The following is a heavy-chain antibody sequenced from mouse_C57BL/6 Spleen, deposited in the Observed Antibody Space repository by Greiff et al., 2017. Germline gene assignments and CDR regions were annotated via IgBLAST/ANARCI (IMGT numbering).Heavy chain of an antibody. D-gene: IGHD2-10*01. CDR2: INPGSGGT. CDR1: GYAFTNYL. J-gene: IGHJ3*01. V-gene: IGHV1-54*01. Sequence: VKLMESGAELVRPGTSVKVSCKASGYAFTNYLIEWVKQRPGQGLEWIGVINPGSGGTNYNEKFKGKATLTADKSSSTAYMQLSSLTSEDSAVYFCAREGVYSDAYYWFAYWGQGTLVTVSA. CDR3: AREGVYSDAYYWFAY.